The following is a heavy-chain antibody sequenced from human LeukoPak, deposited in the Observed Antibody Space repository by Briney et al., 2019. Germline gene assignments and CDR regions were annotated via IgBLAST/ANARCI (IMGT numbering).Heavy chain of an antibody. V-gene: IGHV4-31*03. D-gene: IGHD3/OR15-3a*01. CDR2: IYYSGST. CDR1: GGSISSGGYY. J-gene: IGHJ4*02. CDR3: ARAPGLDGDYFDY. Sequence: SETLSLTCTVSGGSISSGGYYWSWIRQHPGKCLEWIGYIYYSGSTYYNPSLKSRVTISVDTSKNQFSLKLSSVTAADTAVYYCARAPGLDGDYFDYWGQGTLVTVSS.